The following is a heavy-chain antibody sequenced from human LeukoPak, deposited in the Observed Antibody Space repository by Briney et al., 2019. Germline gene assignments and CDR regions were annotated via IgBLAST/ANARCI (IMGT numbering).Heavy chain of an antibody. V-gene: IGHV3-30-3*01. J-gene: IGHJ4*02. CDR2: ISYDGSNK. CDR1: GFTFRSYA. Sequence: GGSLRLSCAASGFTFRSYAMSWVRQAPGKGLEWVAVISYDGSNKYYADSVKGRFTISRDNSKNTLYLQMNSLRAEDTAVYYVASPNSFTLVRGFTTDYWGQGTLVTVS. D-gene: IGHD3-10*01. CDR3: ASPNSFTLVRGFTTDY.